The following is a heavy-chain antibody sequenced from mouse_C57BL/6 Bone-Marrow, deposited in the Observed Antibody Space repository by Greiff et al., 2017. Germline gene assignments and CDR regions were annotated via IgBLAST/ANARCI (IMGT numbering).Heavy chain of an antibody. CDR3: ARGIYYDLDY. CDR1: GYTFTSYW. J-gene: IGHJ2*01. Sequence: QVQLKQPGAELVKPGASVKLSCKASGYTFTSYWMQWVKQRPGQGLEWIGEIDPSDSYTNYNQKFKGKATLTVDTSSSTAYMQLSSLTSEDSAVYYCARGIYYDLDYWGQGTTLTVSS. D-gene: IGHD2-4*01. V-gene: IGHV1-50*01. CDR2: IDPSDSYT.